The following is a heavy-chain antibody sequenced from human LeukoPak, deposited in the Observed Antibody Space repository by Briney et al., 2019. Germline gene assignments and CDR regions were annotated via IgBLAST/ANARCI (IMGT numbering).Heavy chain of an antibody. CDR2: ISGSGGST. CDR1: GFTFSSYA. D-gene: IGHD3-22*01. J-gene: IGHJ4*02. CDR3: AKTGVVMELYYFDY. V-gene: IGHV3-23*01. Sequence: PGGSLRLSCAASGFTFSSYAMSWVRQAPGRGLEWVSAISGSGGSTYYADSVKGRFTISRDNSKNTLYLQMNSLRAEDTAVYYCAKTGVVMELYYFDYWGQGTLVTVSS.